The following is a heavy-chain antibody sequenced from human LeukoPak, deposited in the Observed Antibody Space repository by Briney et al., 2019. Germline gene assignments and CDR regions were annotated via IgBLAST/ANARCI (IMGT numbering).Heavy chain of an antibody. D-gene: IGHD2-2*01. CDR3: ARLQGVVVPAAIRVGLDY. J-gene: IGHJ4*02. CDR2: IYPGDSDT. Sequence: GESLKISFQGSGYSFTSYWIGWVRPMPGKGLEWMGIIYPGDSDTRYSPSFQGQVTISADKSISTAYLQWSSLKASDTAMYYCARLQGVVVPAAIRVGLDYWGQGALVTVSS. V-gene: IGHV5-51*01. CDR1: GYSFTSYW.